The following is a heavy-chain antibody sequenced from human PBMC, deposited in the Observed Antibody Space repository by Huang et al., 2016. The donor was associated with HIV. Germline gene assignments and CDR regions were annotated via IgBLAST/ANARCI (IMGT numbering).Heavy chain of an antibody. Sequence: QVQLVQSEAEVKKPGSSVKVSCKASGGTFSTFGLSWVRQASGRGLEWMAGISPIFNTTYAAQEFQGRVTLTADEATNTASMELNSLTFEDTAVYYCARPSDAAMIRDYYYPMDVWGQGTTVTVS. V-gene: IGHV1-69*01. CDR3: ARPSDAAMIRDYYYPMDV. J-gene: IGHJ6*02. D-gene: IGHD5-18*01. CDR2: ISPIFNTT. CDR1: GGTFSTFG.